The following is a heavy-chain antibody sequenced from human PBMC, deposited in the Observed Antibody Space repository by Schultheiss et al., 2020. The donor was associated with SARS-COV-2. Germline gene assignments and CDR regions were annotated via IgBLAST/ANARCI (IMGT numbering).Heavy chain of an antibody. D-gene: IGHD6-19*01. CDR3: AREPYSSGLDY. V-gene: IGHV4-61*02. J-gene: IGHJ4*02. CDR1: GGSISSGSYY. Sequence: SQTLSLTCTVSGGSISSGSYYWSWIRQPAGKGLEWIGRIYTSGSTNYNPSLKSRVTMSVDTSKNQFSLKLSSVTAADTAVYYCAREPYSSGLDYWGQGTLVTVSS. CDR2: IYTSGST.